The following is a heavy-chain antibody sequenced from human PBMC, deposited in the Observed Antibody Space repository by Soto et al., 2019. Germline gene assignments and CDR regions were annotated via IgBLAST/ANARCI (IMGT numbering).Heavy chain of an antibody. J-gene: IGHJ4*02. D-gene: IGHD5-18*01. V-gene: IGHV3-33*01. CDR2: IWYDGSNK. CDR3: ARAPGYGMDYFDY. Sequence: QVQLVESGGGVVQPGRSLRLSCAASGFTFSSYGMHWVRQAPGKGLEWVAVIWYDGSNKYYADSVKGRFTISRDKSKNTRYLHMNSLRAEDAAVYYCARAPGYGMDYFDYWGQGTLVTVSS. CDR1: GFTFSSYG.